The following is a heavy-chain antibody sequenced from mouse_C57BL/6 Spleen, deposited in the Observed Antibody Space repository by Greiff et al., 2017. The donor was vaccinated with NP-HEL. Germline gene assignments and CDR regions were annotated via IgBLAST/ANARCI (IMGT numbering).Heavy chain of an antibody. V-gene: IGHV7-3*01. CDR3: ARYQYSAWFAY. J-gene: IGHJ3*01. CDR1: GFTFTDYY. Sequence: EVMLVESGGGLVQPGGSLSLSCAASGFTFTDYYMSWVRQPPGKALEWLGFIRNKANGYTTEYSASVKGRFTISRDNSQSILYLQMNALRAEDSATYYCARYQYSAWFAYWGQGTLVTVSA. CDR2: IRNKANGYTT. D-gene: IGHD2-12*01.